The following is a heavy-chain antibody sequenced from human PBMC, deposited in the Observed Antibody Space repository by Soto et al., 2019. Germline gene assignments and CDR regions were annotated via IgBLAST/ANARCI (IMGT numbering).Heavy chain of an antibody. CDR2: IWDAGGNK. Sequence: QVQLVESGGGVVQPGRSLRLSCAASGFNFSSYVMHWVRQAPGKGLEWGAVIWDAGGNKYYADSVKGRFTISRDNSKNTLYLQMNSLRAEDTAVYYCARDGQWLPRDGRRSSYYFDYWGQGTLVTVSS. V-gene: IGHV3-33*01. CDR1: GFNFSSYV. J-gene: IGHJ4*02. CDR3: ARDGQWLPRDGRRSSYYFDY. D-gene: IGHD6-19*01.